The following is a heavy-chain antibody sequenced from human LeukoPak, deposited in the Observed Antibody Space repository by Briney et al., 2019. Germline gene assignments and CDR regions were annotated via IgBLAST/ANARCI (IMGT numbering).Heavy chain of an antibody. V-gene: IGHV3-23*01. Sequence: GGSQRLSCAASGFTFSNYVMNWVRQAPGKGLEWVSGISVTGGSTYSAESVKGRFTISRDNSKNTLYLQMNSLRTEDTAVFYCARGSSSLYHYMDVWGRGTAVTVS. D-gene: IGHD2-2*01. CDR1: GFTFSNYV. CDR2: ISVTGGST. J-gene: IGHJ6*03. CDR3: ARGSSSLYHYMDV.